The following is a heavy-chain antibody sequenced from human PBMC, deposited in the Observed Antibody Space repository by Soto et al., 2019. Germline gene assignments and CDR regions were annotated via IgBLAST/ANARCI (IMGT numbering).Heavy chain of an antibody. Sequence: GGSLRLSCAASGFTFSSYGMHWVRQAPGKGLEWVAVISYDGSNKYYADSVKGRFTISRDNSKNTLYLQMNSLRAEDTAVYYCAKDGFARWGSSMDVWGQGTTVTVSS. J-gene: IGHJ6*02. V-gene: IGHV3-30*18. CDR3: AKDGFARWGSSMDV. D-gene: IGHD3-16*01. CDR2: ISYDGSNK. CDR1: GFTFSSYG.